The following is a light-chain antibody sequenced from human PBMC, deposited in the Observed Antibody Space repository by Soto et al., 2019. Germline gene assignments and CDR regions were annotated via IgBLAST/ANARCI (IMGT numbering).Light chain of an antibody. V-gene: IGKV3-15*01. Sequence: EIVMTQSPATLSVSPGERATLSCRASQSVSSNLAWYQQKPGQAPRLLIYGAPTRATGIPARFSGSGSGTEFTLTISSLQSEDFAVYYCQQYNNWPYGTFGQGTKVEIK. CDR3: QQYNNWPYGT. J-gene: IGKJ1*01. CDR1: QSVSSN. CDR2: GAP.